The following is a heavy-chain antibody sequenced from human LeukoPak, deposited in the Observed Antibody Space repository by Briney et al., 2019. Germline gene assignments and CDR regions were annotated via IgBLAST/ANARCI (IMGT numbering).Heavy chain of an antibody. CDR2: ITSNGGST. D-gene: IGHD1-1*01. V-gene: IGHV3-64*01. Sequence: GGSLRLSCAASGFTFSSYAMHWVRQAPGKGLEYVSGITSNGGSTYYVNPVKGRFTISRDNSKNTLYLQMDSLGAEDLAVYYCARDFPRISKYTSAGNFDYWGQGTLVTVSS. J-gene: IGHJ4*02. CDR1: GFTFSSYA. CDR3: ARDFPRISKYTSAGNFDY.